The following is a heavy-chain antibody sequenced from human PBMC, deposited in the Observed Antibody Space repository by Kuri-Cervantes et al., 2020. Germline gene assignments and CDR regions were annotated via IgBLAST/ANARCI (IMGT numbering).Heavy chain of an antibody. CDR1: GFTFSDYY. D-gene: IGHD1-26*01. J-gene: IGHJ6*02. V-gene: IGHV3-11*01. CDR2: ISSSGSTI. CDR3: ARDSGSRDYYYYYGMDV. Sequence: LSLTCAASGFTFSDYYMSWIRQAPGKGLEWVSYISSSGSTIYYADSVKGRFTISRDNAKNSLYLQMNSLRAEDTAVYYCARDSGSRDYYYYYGMDVWDQGTTVTVSS.